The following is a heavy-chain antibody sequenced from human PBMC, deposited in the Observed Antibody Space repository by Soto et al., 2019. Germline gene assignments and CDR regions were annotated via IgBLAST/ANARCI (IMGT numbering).Heavy chain of an antibody. Sequence: SETLSLTCTVSGGSISSGGYYWSWIRQHPGKGLEWIGYIYYSGSTYYNPSLKSRFTISVDTSKNQFSLKLSSVTAADTAVYYCARLVYCSGGSCYRGHFDYWGQGTLVTVSS. J-gene: IGHJ4*02. CDR2: IYYSGST. V-gene: IGHV4-31*03. CDR1: GGSISSGGYY. D-gene: IGHD2-15*01. CDR3: ARLVYCSGGSCYRGHFDY.